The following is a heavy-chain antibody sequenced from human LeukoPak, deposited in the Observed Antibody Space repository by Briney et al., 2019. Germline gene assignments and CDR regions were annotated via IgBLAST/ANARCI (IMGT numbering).Heavy chain of an antibody. J-gene: IGHJ5*02. CDR1: GGSFSDY. CDR3: ARERASNNFNNWLDP. Sequence: SETLSLTCAVYGGSFSDYWSWIRQPPGTGLEWIGDINHSGSANYNPSLKSRVTISVHKSVRPFFLKISPVIVADTAIYSCARERASNNFNNWLDPWGPGTLVTVSS. V-gene: IGHV4-34*01. D-gene: IGHD1-20*01. CDR2: INHSGSA.